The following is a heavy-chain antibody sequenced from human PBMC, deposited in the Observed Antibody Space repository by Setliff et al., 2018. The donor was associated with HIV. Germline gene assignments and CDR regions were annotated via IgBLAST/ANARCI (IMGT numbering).Heavy chain of an antibody. CDR2: INTGNENT. Sequence: ASVKVSCKASGYTFSQYALHWVRQAPGQRLEWMGWINTGNENTRYSQKFQGRVSIIRDTSANTAYMELTNLRSDDSAIYYCARVSGGWPGNYYYAMDVWGQGTTVTVSS. V-gene: IGHV1-3*04. J-gene: IGHJ6*02. CDR1: GYTFSQYA. D-gene: IGHD1-26*01. CDR3: ARVSGGWPGNYYYAMDV.